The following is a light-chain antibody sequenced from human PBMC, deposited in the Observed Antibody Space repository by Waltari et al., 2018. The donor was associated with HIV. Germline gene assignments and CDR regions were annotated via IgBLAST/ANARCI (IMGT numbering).Light chain of an antibody. CDR3: CSYAGSPWV. CDR2: DVT. V-gene: IGLV2-11*01. J-gene: IGLJ2*01. Sequence: QSAMTQPRSVSGSPGQSVTISCTGTSRDVGGSTYVSWYQHHPGKAPKLMIYDVTKRPSGVPDRFSGSKSGNTASLTISGLQAEDEADYYCCSYAGSPWVFGGGTKLTVL. CDR1: SRDVGGSTY.